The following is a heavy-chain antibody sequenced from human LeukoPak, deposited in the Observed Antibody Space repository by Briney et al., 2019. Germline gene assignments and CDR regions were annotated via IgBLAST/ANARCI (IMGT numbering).Heavy chain of an antibody. CDR2: IIPILGIA. Sequence: SVKVSCKASGYTFTSYGISWVRQAPGQGLEWMGRIIPILGIANYAQKFQGRVTITADKSTSTAYMELSSLRSEDTAVYYCASSRVVAAYLFDYWGQGTLVTVSS. CDR1: GYTFTSYG. J-gene: IGHJ4*02. D-gene: IGHD2-15*01. CDR3: ASSRVVAAYLFDY. V-gene: IGHV1-69*04.